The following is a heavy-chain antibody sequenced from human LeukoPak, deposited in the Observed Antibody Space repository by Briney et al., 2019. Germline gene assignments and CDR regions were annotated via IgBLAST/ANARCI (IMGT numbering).Heavy chain of an antibody. Sequence: QPGGSLRLSCAASGFTFSSYWIHWVRQSPGKGLVWVSRINIDGSSTIYVDSVKGRFTISRDNAKNTLYLQMNSLRAEDTAVYYCARDNGGYFQHWGQGTLVTVSS. CDR3: ARDNGGYFQH. V-gene: IGHV3-74*01. J-gene: IGHJ1*01. CDR1: GFTFSSYW. CDR2: INIDGSST. D-gene: IGHD3-16*02.